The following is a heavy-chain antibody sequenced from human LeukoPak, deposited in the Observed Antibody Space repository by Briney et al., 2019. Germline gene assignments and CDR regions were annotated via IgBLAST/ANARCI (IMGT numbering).Heavy chain of an antibody. D-gene: IGHD2-15*01. Sequence: AASVKVSCKASGYTFTGYSMHWVRQAPGQGLEWMGWINPNSGGTNYAQKFQGRVTMTRDTSISTAYMELSWLRSDDTAVYYCARRLCSGDTCYHNDYWGQGTLVTVSS. CDR1: GYTFTGYS. CDR3: ARRLCSGDTCYHNDY. J-gene: IGHJ4*02. CDR2: INPNSGGT. V-gene: IGHV1-2*02.